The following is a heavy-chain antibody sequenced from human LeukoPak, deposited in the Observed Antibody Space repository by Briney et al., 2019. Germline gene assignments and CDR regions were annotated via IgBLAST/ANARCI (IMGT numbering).Heavy chain of an antibody. CDR3: AKRSMVRGVQFDAFDL. V-gene: IGHV1-46*01. CDR2: MNPSGGSR. Sequence: ASVKVPCKASGYTFTSYYMHWVRQAPGQGLEWMGIMNPSGGSRSYAQKFQGRVTMTRDMSTSTVYMELSSLRSEATAVYYCAKRSMVRGVQFDAFDLWGQGPIVTVSS. J-gene: IGHJ3*01. CDR1: GYTFTSYY. D-gene: IGHD3-10*01.